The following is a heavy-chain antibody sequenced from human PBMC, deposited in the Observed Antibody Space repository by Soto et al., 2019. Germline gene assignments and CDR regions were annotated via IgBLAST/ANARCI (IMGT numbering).Heavy chain of an antibody. CDR2: MNPNSGNT. D-gene: IGHD4-17*01. Sequence: GASVKVSCKASGYTFTSYDINWVRQATGQGLEWMGWMNPNSGNTGYAQKFQGRVTMTRNTSISTAYMELSSLRSDDTAVYYCARIELGDYGRYYYGMDVWGQGTTVTVSS. J-gene: IGHJ6*02. V-gene: IGHV1-8*01. CDR1: GYTFTSYD. CDR3: ARIELGDYGRYYYGMDV.